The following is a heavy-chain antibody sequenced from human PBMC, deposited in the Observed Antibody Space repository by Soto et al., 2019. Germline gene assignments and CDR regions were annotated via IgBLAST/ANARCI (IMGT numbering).Heavy chain of an antibody. CDR1: GGSISSGASY. D-gene: IGHD6-13*01. Sequence: PSETLSLTCTVSGGSISSGASYWSWIRQHPGKGLEWIGYINYSGGTYYNPSLKSRVTISVDTSKNQFSLKLSSVTAADTAVYYCARDTRGPYNSSWYGADNWGQGTLVTVSS. CDR3: ARDTRGPYNSSWYGADN. J-gene: IGHJ4*02. V-gene: IGHV4-31*03. CDR2: INYSGGT.